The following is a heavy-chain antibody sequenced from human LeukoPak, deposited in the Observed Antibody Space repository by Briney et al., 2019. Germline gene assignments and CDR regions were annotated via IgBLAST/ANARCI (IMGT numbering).Heavy chain of an antibody. Sequence: SETLSLTCTVSGGSISSGDYYWSWIRQPPGKGLEWIGYIYYSGSTYYNPSLKSRVPISVDTSKNQFSLKLSSVTAADTAVYYCAREARREVGATAYYYYYGMDVWGQGTTVTVSS. CDR1: GGSISSGDYY. CDR2: IYYSGST. V-gene: IGHV4-30-4*01. J-gene: IGHJ6*02. CDR3: AREARREVGATAYYYYYGMDV. D-gene: IGHD1-26*01.